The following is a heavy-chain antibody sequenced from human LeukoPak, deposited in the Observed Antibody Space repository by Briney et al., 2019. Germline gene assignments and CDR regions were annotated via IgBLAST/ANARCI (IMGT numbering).Heavy chain of an antibody. CDR2: INGDGSTT. V-gene: IGHV3-74*01. D-gene: IGHD2/OR15-2a*01. CDR3: ARIPYTTGSSF. Sequence: GGSLRLSCAASGFTFSNSWMHWVRQASGKGPVWVSRINGDGSTTTYADSVKGRFTISRDNAKNTLYLQMNSLRAEDTAVYYCARIPYTTGSSFWGQGTLVTVSS. J-gene: IGHJ4*02. CDR1: GFTFSNSW.